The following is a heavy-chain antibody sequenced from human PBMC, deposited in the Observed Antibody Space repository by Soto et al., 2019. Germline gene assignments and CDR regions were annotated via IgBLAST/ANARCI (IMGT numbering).Heavy chain of an antibody. CDR3: AKDQAVVGFVIDY. J-gene: IGHJ4*01. CDR2: ISYDGSNK. Sequence: QVQLVESGGGVVQPGRSLRLSCAASGFTFSSYGMHWVRQAPGKGLEWVAVISYDGSNKSYADSVKGRFTISRDNSKNSMYLQMNSLGAEDTAVYYCAKDQAVVGFVIDYWGQGTLVTVSA. D-gene: IGHD2-21*01. CDR1: GFTFSSYG. V-gene: IGHV3-30*18.